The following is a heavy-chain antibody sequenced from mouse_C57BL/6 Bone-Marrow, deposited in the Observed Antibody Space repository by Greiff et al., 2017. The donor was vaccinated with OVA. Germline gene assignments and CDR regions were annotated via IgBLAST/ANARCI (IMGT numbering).Heavy chain of an antibody. CDR1: GFTFSDFY. Sequence: EVMLVESGGGLVQSGRSLRLSCATSGFTFSDFYMEWVRQAPGKGLEWIAASRNKANDYTTEYSASVKGRFIVSRDTSQSILYLQMNALRAEDTAIYYCASSYYYGSRYHGGQGTTLTVSS. CDR2: SRNKANDYTT. V-gene: IGHV7-1*01. J-gene: IGHJ2*01. D-gene: IGHD1-1*01. CDR3: ASSYYYGSRYH.